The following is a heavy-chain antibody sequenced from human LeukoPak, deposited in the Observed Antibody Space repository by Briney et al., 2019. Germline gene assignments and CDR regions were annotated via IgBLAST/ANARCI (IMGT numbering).Heavy chain of an antibody. CDR3: ARDDSNYYDSSGFDY. D-gene: IGHD3-22*01. CDR1: GGSISSYY. Sequence: SETLSLTSTVSGGSISSYYWSWIRQPPGKGLEWIGYIYYSGSTNYNPSLKSRVTISVDMSKNQFSLKLTSVTAADTAVYYCARDDSNYYDSSGFDYWGQGTLVTVSS. CDR2: IYYSGST. V-gene: IGHV4-59*01. J-gene: IGHJ4*02.